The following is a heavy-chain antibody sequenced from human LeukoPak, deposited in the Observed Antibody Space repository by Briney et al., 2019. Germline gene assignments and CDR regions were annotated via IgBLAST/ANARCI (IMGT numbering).Heavy chain of an antibody. CDR2: INHSVGT. J-gene: IGHJ6*03. CDR1: SGSFSGYY. V-gene: IGHV4-34*01. CDR3: AKDRAHYYYYMDV. D-gene: IGHD3-10*01. Sequence: SETLSLTCSVYSGSFSGYYWSWIRQPPGKGLEWIGEINHSVGTNYNPSLKSRVTISVDTSKNQFSLKLSSVTAADTAVYYCAKDRAHYYYYMDVWGKGTTVTVSS.